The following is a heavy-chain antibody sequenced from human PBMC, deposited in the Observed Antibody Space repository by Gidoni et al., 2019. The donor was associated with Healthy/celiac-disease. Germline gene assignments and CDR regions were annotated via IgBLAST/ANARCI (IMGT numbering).Heavy chain of an antibody. Sequence: QVQLVQSGAEVKKPGASLKVLCKASGYTYTSYDINWVRQSTGQGLEWMGWMNPNSGNTGYAQKFQGRVTMTRNTSISTAYMELSSLRSEDTAVYYCARYSNRRAQGYFQHWGQGTLVTVSS. CDR3: ARYSNRRAQGYFQH. J-gene: IGHJ1*01. D-gene: IGHD4-4*01. CDR1: GYTYTSYD. V-gene: IGHV1-8*01. CDR2: MNPNSGNT.